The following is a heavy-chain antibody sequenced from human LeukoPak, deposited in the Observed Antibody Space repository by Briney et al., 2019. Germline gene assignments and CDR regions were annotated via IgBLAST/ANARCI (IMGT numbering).Heavy chain of an antibody. CDR3: TRGRWELPY. Sequence: SETLSLTCTVSGGSTSSYYWSWIGQSPANGLEWMGYVYYSGTANYNPSLKSRVTISVDTSKNQVSLKLTSVTTADTAVYYCTRGRWELPYWGQGALDTV. V-gene: IGHV4-59*01. CDR2: VYYSGTA. D-gene: IGHD4-23*01. J-gene: IGHJ4*02. CDR1: GGSTSSYY.